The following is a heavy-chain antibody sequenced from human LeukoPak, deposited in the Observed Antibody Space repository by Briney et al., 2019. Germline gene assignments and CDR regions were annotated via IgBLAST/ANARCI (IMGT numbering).Heavy chain of an antibody. CDR1: GFTFSNAW. CDR3: TTFTQYCSSTSCFKYYYGMDV. CDR2: IKSKTDGGTT. J-gene: IGHJ6*02. Sequence: GGSLRLSCAASGFTFSNAWMSWVRQAPGKGLEWVGRIKSKTDGGTTDYAAPVKGRFTISRDDSKNTLYLQMNSLKTEDTAVYYCTTFTQYCSSTSCFKYYYGMDVWGQGTTVTVSS. V-gene: IGHV3-15*01. D-gene: IGHD2-2*01.